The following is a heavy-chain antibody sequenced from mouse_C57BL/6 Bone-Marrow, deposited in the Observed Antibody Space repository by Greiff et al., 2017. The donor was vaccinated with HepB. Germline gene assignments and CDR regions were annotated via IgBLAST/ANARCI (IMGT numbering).Heavy chain of an antibody. D-gene: IGHD1-1*01. CDR3: ARKRDYYYGWYFDV. V-gene: IGHV2-2*01. CDR1: GFSLTSYG. J-gene: IGHJ1*03. Sequence: QVQLQQSGPGLVQPSQSLSITCTVSGFSLTSYGVHWVRQSPGKGLEWLGVIWSGGSTDYNAAFISRLSISKDNSKSQVFFKMNSLQADDTAIYYCARKRDYYYGWYFDVWGTGTTVTVSS. CDR2: IWSGGST.